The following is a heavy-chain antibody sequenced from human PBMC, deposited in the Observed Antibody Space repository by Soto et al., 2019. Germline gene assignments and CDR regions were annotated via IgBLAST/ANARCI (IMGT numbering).Heavy chain of an antibody. V-gene: IGHV1-2*02. CDR1: GETFSGYF. CDR3: AQGNSRITVS. D-gene: IGHD1-7*01. Sequence: ASVKVSCKASGETFSGYFFLWVRQAPGQGLEWVGSVNPNSGGTYYAQKYRGRVTMTWSASISTAYMDLWNLRSDDTAVYCCAQGNSRITVSWGQGTLVTVSS. CDR2: VNPNSGGT. J-gene: IGHJ5*02.